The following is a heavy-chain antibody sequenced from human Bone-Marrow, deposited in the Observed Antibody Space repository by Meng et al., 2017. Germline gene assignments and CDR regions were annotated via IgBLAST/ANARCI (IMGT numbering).Heavy chain of an antibody. J-gene: IGHJ4*02. Sequence: SGAGVESTGASVRLSCKVSGYTLTYVPMHCVRHAPGEGLERMGGFDREDGETIDAQKFQGRVTMTEDTSTDTDYMELGSLRSEDMAVYYCATNVLRYFDWLLGTFDYWGQGTLVTVSS. CDR1: GYTLTYVP. D-gene: IGHD3-9*01. CDR2: FDREDGET. V-gene: IGHV1-24*01. CDR3: ATNVLRYFDWLLGTFDY.